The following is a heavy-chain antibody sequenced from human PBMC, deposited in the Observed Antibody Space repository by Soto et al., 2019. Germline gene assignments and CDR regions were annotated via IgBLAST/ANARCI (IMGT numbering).Heavy chain of an antibody. D-gene: IGHD4-17*01. V-gene: IGHV1-69*02. Sequence: QVQLGQSGAEVKKPGSSVMVSCKASGGTFSSYTISWVRQAPGQGLECMGRIIPILGIANYAQQFQCRVTINADKPTSTAYMELSSLRSENTAVYYCARALYGDYAYWGQVTLVTASA. J-gene: IGHJ1*01. CDR3: ARALYGDYAY. CDR2: IIPILGIA. CDR1: GGTFSSYT.